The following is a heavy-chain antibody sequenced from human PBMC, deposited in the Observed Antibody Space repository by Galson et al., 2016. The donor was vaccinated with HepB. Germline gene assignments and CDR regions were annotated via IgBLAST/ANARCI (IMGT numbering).Heavy chain of an antibody. V-gene: IGHV4-34*01. CDR2: INHSGST. D-gene: IGHD3-3*01. CDR3: AKVDAFWSGSPGWFDP. J-gene: IGHJ5*02. CDR1: GGSFTGYY. Sequence: SETLSLTCSVFGGSFTGYYWTWIRQRPGKGLEWIGEINHSGSTNYNPSLESRVTISVDSPKNQVSLKMNSMTAADRVVYYCAKVDAFWSGSPGWFDPWGQGTLVTVSS.